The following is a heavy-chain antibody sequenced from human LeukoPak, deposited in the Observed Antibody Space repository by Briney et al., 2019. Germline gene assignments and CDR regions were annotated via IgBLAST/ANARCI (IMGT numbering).Heavy chain of an antibody. J-gene: IGHJ4*02. CDR1: GFTFSSYA. V-gene: IGHV3-30-3*01. CDR2: ISYDGSNK. D-gene: IGHD6-19*01. CDR3: ARDKLGSSGWFLSFDY. Sequence: AGRSLRLSCAASGFTFSSYAMHWVRQAPGKGLEWVAVISYDGSNKYYADSVKGRFTISRDNSKNTLDLQMNSLRAEDTAVYYCARDKLGSSGWFLSFDYWGQGTLVAVSS.